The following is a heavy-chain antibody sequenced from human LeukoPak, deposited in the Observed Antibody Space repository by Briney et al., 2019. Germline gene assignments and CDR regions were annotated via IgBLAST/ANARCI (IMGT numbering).Heavy chain of an antibody. Sequence: PGRSLRLSCAASGFTFSSYGMHWVRQAPGKGLEWVAVIWYDGSNKYYADSVKGRFTISRDNSKNTLYLQMNSLRAEDTAVYYCARGDSYGYGDGAFDIWGQGTMVTVSS. J-gene: IGHJ3*02. D-gene: IGHD5-18*01. CDR3: ARGDSYGYGDGAFDI. CDR2: IWYDGSNK. CDR1: GFTFSSYG. V-gene: IGHV3-33*01.